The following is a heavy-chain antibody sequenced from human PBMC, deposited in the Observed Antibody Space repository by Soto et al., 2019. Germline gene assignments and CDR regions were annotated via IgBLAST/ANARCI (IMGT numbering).Heavy chain of an antibody. D-gene: IGHD1-1*01. CDR2: ISAHNGNT. V-gene: IGHV1-18*01. CDR1: GYGFTTYG. Sequence: QIHLVQSGAEVKKPGASVKVSCKGSGYGFTTYGITWVRQAPGQGLEWMAWISAHNGNTNSAQKLQGRVTVTRDTSTSTAYMGLRSLRSVDTAVYYCARGRYGDYWGQGALVTVSS. J-gene: IGHJ4*02. CDR3: ARGRYGDY.